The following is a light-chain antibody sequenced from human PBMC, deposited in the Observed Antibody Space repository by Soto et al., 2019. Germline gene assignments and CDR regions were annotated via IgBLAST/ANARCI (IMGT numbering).Light chain of an antibody. J-gene: IGKJ1*01. CDR2: ATS. CDR1: QDISNG. CDR3: QEAHGFPWM. Sequence: IQLTQSPSSVSASVGDRVTISCRASQDISNGLAWYQQKPGKAPKPLIYATSSLQSGVPSRFSGSRSGTSFTFTISSQQAEDFATYYCQEAHGFPWMFGQGTRV. V-gene: IGKV1-12*02.